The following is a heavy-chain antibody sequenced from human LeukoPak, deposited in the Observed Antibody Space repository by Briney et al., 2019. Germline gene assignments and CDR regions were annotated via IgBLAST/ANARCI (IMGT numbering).Heavy chain of an antibody. Sequence: GGSLRLSCAASGFTFSSYSMSRVRQAPGKGLDWISSISSSSSYIYYADSVKGRFTISRDNAKNSLYLQMNSLRAEDTAVYYCAISPGYSYGYSYWGQGTLVTVSS. CDR2: ISSSSSYI. J-gene: IGHJ4*02. CDR1: GFTFSSYS. CDR3: AISPGYSYGYSY. V-gene: IGHV3-21*01. D-gene: IGHD5-18*01.